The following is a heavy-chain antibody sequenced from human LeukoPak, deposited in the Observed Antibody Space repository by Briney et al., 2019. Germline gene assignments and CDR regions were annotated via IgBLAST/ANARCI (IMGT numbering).Heavy chain of an antibody. Sequence: ASVKVSCKASGYTFTSYYMHWVRKAPGQGRDWMGWMNPKSGNTGYAQKFQGRVTITRNTSISTAYMEVSSLRYEDTAVYYCARRAVDNSYYYYMDVWGKGTTVTVSS. CDR1: GYTFTSYY. CDR2: MNPKSGNT. J-gene: IGHJ6*03. D-gene: IGHD6-19*01. V-gene: IGHV1-8*03. CDR3: ARRAVDNSYYYYMDV.